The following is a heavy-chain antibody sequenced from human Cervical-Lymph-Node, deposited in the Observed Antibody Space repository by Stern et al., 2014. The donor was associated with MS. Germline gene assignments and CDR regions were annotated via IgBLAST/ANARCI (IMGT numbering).Heavy chain of an antibody. D-gene: IGHD6-13*01. CDR1: GFTFSSYG. Sequence: VQLVESGGGVVQPGRSLRLSCAASGFTFSSYGMHWVRQAPGKGLEWVAVIWDDGNNKYYADSVKGRFNISRDNSKNTLYLQMNSLRAEDTAVYYCAKGIAAAGYYYGMDVWGQGTTVAVSS. CDR3: AKGIAAAGYYYGMDV. V-gene: IGHV3-33*06. CDR2: IWDDGNNK. J-gene: IGHJ6*02.